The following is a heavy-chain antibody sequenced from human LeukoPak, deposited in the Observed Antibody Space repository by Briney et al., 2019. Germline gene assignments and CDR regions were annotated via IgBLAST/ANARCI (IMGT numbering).Heavy chain of an antibody. V-gene: IGHV3-23*01. J-gene: IGHJ3*01. CDR2: ITGSGGTA. CDR3: AKDPNGDYVGAFDF. D-gene: IGHD4-17*01. CDR1: GFAFYSYA. Sequence: GGSLRLSCAASGFAFYSYAMTWVRQAPGKGLEWVSVITGSGGTAYYADSVKGRFTISRDNSKNTLYLQMNSLRVEDTAVYYCAKDPNGDYVGAFDFWGQGTLVTVSS.